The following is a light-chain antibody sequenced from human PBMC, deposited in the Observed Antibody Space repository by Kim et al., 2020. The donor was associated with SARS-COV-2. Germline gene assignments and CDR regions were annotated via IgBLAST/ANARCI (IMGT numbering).Light chain of an antibody. CDR2: AAS. CDR3: QKYYNAPWT. V-gene: IGKV1-27*01. J-gene: IGKJ1*01. CDR1: QGISSD. Sequence: DIQMNQSPSFLSASVGDRVTITCRASQGISSDLAWYQQQPGKVPKLLIYAASTLQSGVPSRFSGSRSGTDFTLTISSLQPEDVATYYCQKYYNAPWTFGQGTKVDIK.